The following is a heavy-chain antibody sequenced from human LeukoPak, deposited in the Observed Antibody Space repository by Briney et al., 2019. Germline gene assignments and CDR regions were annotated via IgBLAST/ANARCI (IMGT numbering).Heavy chain of an antibody. D-gene: IGHD6-6*01. CDR1: GFSFSGYS. J-gene: IGHJ6*02. CDR2: IKSKTDGGTT. Sequence: GGSLRLSCTASGFSFSGYSMNWVRQAPGKGLEWVGRIKSKTDGGTTDYAAPVKGRFTISRDDSKNTLYLQMNSLKTEDTAVYYCTTASGSSSLYYYYGMDVWGQGTTVTVSS. CDR3: TTASGSSSLYYYYGMDV. V-gene: IGHV3-15*07.